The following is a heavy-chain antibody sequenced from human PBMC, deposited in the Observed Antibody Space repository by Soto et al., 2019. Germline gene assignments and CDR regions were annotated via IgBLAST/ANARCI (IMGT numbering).Heavy chain of an antibody. V-gene: IGHV3-15*07. J-gene: IGHJ6*02. CDR1: GVTFSNAW. Sequence: PGGSLRLSCAASGVTFSNAWMNWGRQAPGKGLEWVGRIKSKTDGGTTDYAAPVKGRFTISRDDSKNTLYLQMNSLKTEDTAVYYCTSHFPPSSSYGMDVWGQATTVSVSS. CDR3: TSHFPPSSSYGMDV. CDR2: IKSKTDGGTT. D-gene: IGHD6-6*01.